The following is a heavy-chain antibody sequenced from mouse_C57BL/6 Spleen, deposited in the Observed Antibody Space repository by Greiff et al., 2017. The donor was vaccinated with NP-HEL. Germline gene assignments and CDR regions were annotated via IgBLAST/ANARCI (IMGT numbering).Heavy chain of an antibody. V-gene: IGHV7-3*01. CDR2: IRNKANGYTT. J-gene: IGHJ1*03. CDR1: GFTFTDYY. Sequence: DVMLVESGGGLVQPGGSLSLSCAASGFTFTDYYMSWVRQPPGKALEWLGFIRNKANGYTTEYSAAVKGRFTISRDNSQSILYLQMNALIAEDSATYYCARYEGVWYVDVWGTGTTVTVSS. CDR3: ARYEGVWYVDV.